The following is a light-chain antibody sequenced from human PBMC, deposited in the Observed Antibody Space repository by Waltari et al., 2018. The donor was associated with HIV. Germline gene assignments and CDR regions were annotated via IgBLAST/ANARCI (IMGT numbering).Light chain of an antibody. V-gene: IGKV3-15*01. CDR1: QSISTN. Sequence: DIMLTQSPATLSVSPGERAALSCRANQSISTNLAWYQRKPGQSPRLLIFAASTRAPGVPVRFSGIGSETEFTLAISSLQSEDFAVYYCQQYDKWPPRVTFGQGTRL. J-gene: IGKJ5*01. CDR2: AAS. CDR3: QQYDKWPPRVT.